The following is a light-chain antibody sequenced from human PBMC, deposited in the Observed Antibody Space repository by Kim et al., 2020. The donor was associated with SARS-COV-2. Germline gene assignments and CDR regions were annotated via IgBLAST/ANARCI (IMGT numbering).Light chain of an antibody. CDR1: SLRSYY. Sequence: LGQTVRITCQGDSLRSYYAIWYQQKPGQAPVLVIYGKNNRPSGIPDRFSGSSSGNTASLTITGAQAEDEADYYCNSRDNSGNHRVFGGGTKLTVL. CDR3: NSRDNSGNHRV. V-gene: IGLV3-19*01. CDR2: GKN. J-gene: IGLJ3*02.